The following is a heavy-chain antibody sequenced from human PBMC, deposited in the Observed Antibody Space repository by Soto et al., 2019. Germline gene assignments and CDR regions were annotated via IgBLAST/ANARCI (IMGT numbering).Heavy chain of an antibody. D-gene: IGHD3-22*01. J-gene: IGHJ4*02. CDR2: IYHSGST. CDR3: AKTQYYYDGGTYYHYFDY. V-gene: IGHV4-59*01. Sequence: QVQLQESGPGLVKPSETLSLTCTVSGGSISAYYWSWIRQPPGKGLEWIGHIYHSGSTDYNPSLKSRLTISLDTSKNEFSLKLTSVTAADTAVYYCAKTQYYYDGGTYYHYFDYWGQGTLVTVSS. CDR1: GGSISAYY.